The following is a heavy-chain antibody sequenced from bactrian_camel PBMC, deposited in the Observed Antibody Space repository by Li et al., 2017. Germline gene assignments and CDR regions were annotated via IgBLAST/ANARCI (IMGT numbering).Heavy chain of an antibody. D-gene: IGHD4*01. Sequence: DVQLVESGGGLVQPGGSLRLSCAASGFTFSSYSMTWVRQAPGKGLEWVSTIVSGYGATYYADSVKGQFTISRDNAKNTVYLRMDSLKPEDTAVYYCVTGLRRSSVSGDYDVLFGWWFFGVWGQGTQVTVS. V-gene: IGHV3S40*01. CDR1: GFTFSSYS. CDR3: VTGLRRSSVSGDYDVLFGWWFFGV. CDR2: IVSGYGAT. J-gene: IGHJ6*01.